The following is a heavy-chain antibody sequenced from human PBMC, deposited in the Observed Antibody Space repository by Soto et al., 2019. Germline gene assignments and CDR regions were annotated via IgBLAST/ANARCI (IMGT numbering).Heavy chain of an antibody. D-gene: IGHD3-22*01. CDR3: ARSAAVPYYYDSTAPPAFGY. CDR1: GGSISSGDYY. J-gene: IGHJ4*02. Sequence: SETLSLTCTVSGGSISSGDYYWSWIRQPPGKGLEWIGYIYYSGSTYYNPSLKSRVTISVDTSKNQFSLKLSSVTAADTAVYYCARSAAVPYYYDSTAPPAFGYWGQGTLVTVSS. V-gene: IGHV4-30-4*01. CDR2: IYYSGST.